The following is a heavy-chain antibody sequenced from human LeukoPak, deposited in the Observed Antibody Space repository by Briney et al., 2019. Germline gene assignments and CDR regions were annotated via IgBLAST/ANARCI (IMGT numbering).Heavy chain of an antibody. CDR1: GFTFSSYA. V-gene: IGHV3-23*01. J-gene: IGHJ4*02. CDR2: ISGSGDST. CDR3: ARGASEYCSSTSCPPFDY. Sequence: GGSLRLSCIASGFTFSSYAMNWVRQAPGKGLEWVSSISGSGDSTYSADSVKGRFTISRDNSKNTLYLQMHSLRAEDTAVYYCARGASEYCSSTSCPPFDYWGQGTLVTVSS. D-gene: IGHD2-2*01.